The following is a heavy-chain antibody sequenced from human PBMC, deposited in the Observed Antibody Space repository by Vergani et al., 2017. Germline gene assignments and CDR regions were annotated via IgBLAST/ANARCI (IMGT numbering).Heavy chain of an antibody. CDR2: IYYSGST. Sequence: QVQLQESGPGLVKPSQTLSLTCTVSGGSISSGGYYWSWIRQHPGKGLEWSGYIYYSGSTYYNPSLKGRVTISVDTSKNQFSLKLSSVTAADTAVYYCARGRKTSGYDGIDYWGQGTLVTVSS. D-gene: IGHD5-12*01. CDR3: ARGRKTSGYDGIDY. V-gene: IGHV4-31*03. CDR1: GGSISSGGYY. J-gene: IGHJ4*02.